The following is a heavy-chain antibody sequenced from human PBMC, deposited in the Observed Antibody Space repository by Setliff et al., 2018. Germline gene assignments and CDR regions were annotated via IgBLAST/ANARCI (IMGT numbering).Heavy chain of an antibody. J-gene: IGHJ4*02. Sequence: SGPTLVNPTQTLTLTCTFSGFSLSTSLVGVGWIRQPPGKALEWLARIDWDDDKFYSTSLKTRLTISKDTSKNQVVLTMTNMDPVDTATYYCAHIAGGGNSPRHDYWGQGTLVTVSS. CDR1: GFSLSTSLVG. V-gene: IGHV2-70*12. D-gene: IGHD2-21*01. CDR2: IDWDDDK. CDR3: AHIAGGGNSPRHDY.